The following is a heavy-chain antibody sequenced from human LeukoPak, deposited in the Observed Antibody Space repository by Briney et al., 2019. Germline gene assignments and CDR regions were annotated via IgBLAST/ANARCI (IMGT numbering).Heavy chain of an antibody. CDR2: ISSSGSTI. CDR1: GFTFSDYY. J-gene: IGHJ4*02. Sequence: PGGSLRLSCAASGFTFSDYYMSWLRQAPGKGLEWVSYISSSGSTIYYADSVKGRFTISRDNAKNSLYLQMNSLRVEDTAVYYCAREYYYGSGSYLGYWGQGTLVTVSS. V-gene: IGHV3-11*01. D-gene: IGHD3-10*01. CDR3: AREYYYGSGSYLGY.